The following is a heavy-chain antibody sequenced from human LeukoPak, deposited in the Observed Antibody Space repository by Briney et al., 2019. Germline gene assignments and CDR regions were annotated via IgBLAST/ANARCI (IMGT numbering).Heavy chain of an antibody. CDR1: GFTVRRSY. CDR3: AKSRYSSGWLLFLLDY. Sequence: PGGSLRLSCVASGFTVRRSYMSWVRQAPGKGLEWVAFIRYDGSNKYYADSVKGRFTISRDNSKNTLYLQMNSLRAEDTAVYYYAKSRYSSGWLLFLLDYWGQGTLVTVSS. J-gene: IGHJ4*02. V-gene: IGHV3-30*02. CDR2: IRYDGSNK. D-gene: IGHD6-19*01.